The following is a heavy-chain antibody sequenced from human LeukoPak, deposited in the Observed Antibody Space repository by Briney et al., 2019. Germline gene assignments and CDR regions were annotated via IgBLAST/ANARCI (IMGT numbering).Heavy chain of an antibody. V-gene: IGHV3-30-3*01. Sequence: GGSLRLSCAASGFTFSSYAMHWVRQAPGKGLEWVAVISYDGSNKYYADSVKGRLTISRDNSKNTLCLQMNSLRAEDTAVYYCARARNGPFDYWGQGTLVTVSS. CDR3: ARARNGPFDY. D-gene: IGHD2-8*01. CDR1: GFTFSSYA. J-gene: IGHJ4*02. CDR2: ISYDGSNK.